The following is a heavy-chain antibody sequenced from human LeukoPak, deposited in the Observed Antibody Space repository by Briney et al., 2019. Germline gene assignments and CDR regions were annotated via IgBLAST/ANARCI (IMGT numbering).Heavy chain of an antibody. J-gene: IGHJ4*02. CDR3: ARAATVTRPFDY. D-gene: IGHD4-17*01. CDR2: ISYDGSNK. CDR1: GFTFSSYG. V-gene: IGHV3-30*03. Sequence: GGSLRLSCAASGFTFSSYGMHWVRQAPGKGLEWVAVISYDGSNKYYADSVKGRFTISRDNSKNTLYLQMNSLRAEDTAVYYCARAATVTRPFDYWGQGTLVTVSS.